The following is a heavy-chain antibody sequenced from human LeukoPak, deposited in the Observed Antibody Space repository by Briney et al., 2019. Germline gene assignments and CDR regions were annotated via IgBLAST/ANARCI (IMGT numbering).Heavy chain of an antibody. Sequence: GGSLRLSCAASGFTFSIYAMSWVRQPPGKGLEWVSALSGSGGSTYYADSVKGRFTISRDNSKNTLYLQMSSLRAEDTAVYYCAKDGGSAPTFIDFWGQGTLVTVSS. CDR2: LSGSGGST. D-gene: IGHD6-25*01. CDR3: AKDGGSAPTFIDF. V-gene: IGHV3-23*01. J-gene: IGHJ4*02. CDR1: GFTFSIYA.